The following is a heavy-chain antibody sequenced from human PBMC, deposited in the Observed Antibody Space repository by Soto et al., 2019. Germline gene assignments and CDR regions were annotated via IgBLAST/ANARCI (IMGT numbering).Heavy chain of an antibody. V-gene: IGHV3-74*01. CDR2: IDTDGSTT. D-gene: IGHD2-15*01. CDR3: ACSRRPARLGPKGAIDY. CDR1: GFTFSNYW. J-gene: IGHJ4*02. Sequence: GGSLRLSCATSGFTFSNYWMHWVRQVPGRGLVWVSRIDTDGSTTSYADFAKGRFTISRDNAKSTLSLQMNSLRAEDTAIYYCACSRRPARLGPKGAIDYWGQGTLVTVSS.